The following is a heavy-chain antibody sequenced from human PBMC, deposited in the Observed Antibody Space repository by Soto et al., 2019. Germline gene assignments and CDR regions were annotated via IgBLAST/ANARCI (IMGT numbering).Heavy chain of an antibody. Sequence: GGSLRLSCTSSGVTFSSYGMHWVRQAPGKGLEWVAVISYDGSNKYYADSVKGRFTISRDNSKNTLYLQMNSLRAEDTAVYYCARTYYDSSGYYEESAFDIWGQGTMVTVSS. CDR1: GVTFSSYG. J-gene: IGHJ3*02. CDR3: ARTYYDSSGYYEESAFDI. V-gene: IGHV3-30*03. CDR2: ISYDGSNK. D-gene: IGHD3-22*01.